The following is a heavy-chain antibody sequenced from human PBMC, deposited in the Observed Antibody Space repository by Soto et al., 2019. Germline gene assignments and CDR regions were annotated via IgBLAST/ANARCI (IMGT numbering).Heavy chain of an antibody. D-gene: IGHD4-17*01. Sequence: EVQLVESGGGLVQPGRSLRLSCAASGFTFDDYAMHWVRQAPGKGLEWVSGISWNSGSIGYADSVKGRFTISRDNAKNSLYLQMNSLRAEDTALYYCAKGDYGDLENLPDYWGQGTLVTVSS. J-gene: IGHJ4*02. V-gene: IGHV3-9*01. CDR3: AKGDYGDLENLPDY. CDR1: GFTFDDYA. CDR2: ISWNSGSI.